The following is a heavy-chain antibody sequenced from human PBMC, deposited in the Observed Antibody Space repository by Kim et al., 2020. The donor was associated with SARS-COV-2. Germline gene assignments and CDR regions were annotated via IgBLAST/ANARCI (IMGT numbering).Heavy chain of an antibody. Sequence: GGSLRLSCAASGFTFSSYGMHWVRQAPGKGLEWVAVIWYDGSNKYYADSVKGRFTISRDNSKNTLYLQMNSLRAEDTAVYYCARGGDYDPFTLFDPWGQGTLVTVSS. V-gene: IGHV3-33*01. D-gene: IGHD4-17*01. CDR2: IWYDGSNK. CDR1: GFTFSSYG. CDR3: ARGGDYDPFTLFDP. J-gene: IGHJ5*02.